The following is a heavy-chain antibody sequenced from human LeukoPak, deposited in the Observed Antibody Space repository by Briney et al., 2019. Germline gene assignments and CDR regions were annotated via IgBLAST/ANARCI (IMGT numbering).Heavy chain of an antibody. CDR3: ARHLFSSGYFHLDY. CDR1: GYISTTYW. J-gene: IGHJ4*02. CDR2: IYPGDSDA. D-gene: IGHD6-19*01. Sequence: GESLKISCKGSGYISTTYWIAWVRQMPGKGLEWMGIIYPGDSDARYSPPFQGQVTISADKSITTAYLQWSSLKASDTAIYYCARHLFSSGYFHLDYWGQGTLVIVSS. V-gene: IGHV5-51*01.